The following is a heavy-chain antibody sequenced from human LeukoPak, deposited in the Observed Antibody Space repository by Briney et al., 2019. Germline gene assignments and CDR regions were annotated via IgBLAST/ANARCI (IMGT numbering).Heavy chain of an antibody. D-gene: IGHD6-13*01. Sequence: SVKVSCKASGGTFSSYAISWVRQAPGQGLEWMGGIIPIFGTANYAQKFQGRVTITADESTSTAYMELSSLRSEETAVYYCARVGGYGAAGTVDYWGQGTLVTVSS. CDR1: GGTFSSYA. CDR3: ARVGGYGAAGTVDY. V-gene: IGHV1-69*01. J-gene: IGHJ4*02. CDR2: IIPIFGTA.